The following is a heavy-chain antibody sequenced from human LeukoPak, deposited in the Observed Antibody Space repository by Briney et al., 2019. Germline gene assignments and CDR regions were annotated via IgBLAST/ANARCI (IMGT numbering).Heavy chain of an antibody. CDR1: GGSLSSGSYY. CDR2: IYTSGST. CDR3: ARGRSYGFDP. D-gene: IGHD3-10*01. J-gene: IGHJ5*02. Sequence: SEPLSLPCTVSGGSLSSGSYYWSWIRQPAGKGLEWIGRIYTSGSTHYNPSLKSRVAISVDTSKRQVSLKLSSVTAADTAVYDCARGRSYGFDPWGQGTLVSVSS. V-gene: IGHV4-61*02.